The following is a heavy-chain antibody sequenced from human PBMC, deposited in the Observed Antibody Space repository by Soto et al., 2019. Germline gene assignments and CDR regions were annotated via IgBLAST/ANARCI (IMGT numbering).Heavy chain of an antibody. V-gene: IGHV3-23*01. Sequence: GSLRLSCAASGFTFSSYAMSWVRQAPGKGLEWVSAISGSGGSTYYADSVKGRFTISRDNSKNTLYLQMDSLRAEDTAVYYCAKNDRGAYYDFWSGYYTGGPDAFDIWGQGTMVPSPQ. CDR2: ISGSGGST. D-gene: IGHD3-3*01. J-gene: IGHJ3*02. CDR3: AKNDRGAYYDFWSGYYTGGPDAFDI. CDR1: GFTFSSYA.